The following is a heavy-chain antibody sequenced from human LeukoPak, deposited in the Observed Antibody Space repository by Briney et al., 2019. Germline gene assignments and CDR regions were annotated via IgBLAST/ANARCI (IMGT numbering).Heavy chain of an antibody. V-gene: IGHV7-4-1*02. CDR1: GYTFTSYD. CDR2: INTNTGNP. J-gene: IGHJ3*02. D-gene: IGHD3-22*01. Sequence: ASVKVSCKASGYTFTSYDVNWVRQAPGQGLEWMGWINTNTGNPTYAQGFTGRFVFSLDTSVSTAYLQISSLKAEDTAVYYCASERYYYDSSGYRGAFDIWGQGTMVTVSS. CDR3: ASERYYYDSSGYRGAFDI.